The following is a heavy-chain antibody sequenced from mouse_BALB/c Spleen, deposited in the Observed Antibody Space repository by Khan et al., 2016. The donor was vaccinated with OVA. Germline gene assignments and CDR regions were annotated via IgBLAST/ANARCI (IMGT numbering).Heavy chain of an antibody. Sequence: VQLQESGPELVKPGASVKMSCKASGYTFTDYVMNWVKQRNGQGLEWIGQIYPGSDSTYYNEKFKGKATLTADSSSRTAYMQLSNLTSEDSAVYFCARAGWYVFAYWGQGTLVTVSA. CDR1: GYTFTDYV. D-gene: IGHD1-1*02. CDR3: ARAGWYVFAY. J-gene: IGHJ3*01. V-gene: IGHV1-77*01. CDR2: IYPGSDST.